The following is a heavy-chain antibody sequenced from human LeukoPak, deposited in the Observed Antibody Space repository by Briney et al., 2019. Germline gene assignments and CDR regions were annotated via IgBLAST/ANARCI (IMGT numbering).Heavy chain of an antibody. Sequence: PGGSLRLSCAASGFTFSSYWMSWVRQAPGKGLEWVANIKQDGSEKYYVDSVKGRFTISRDNAKNSLYLQMNSLRAEDTAVYYCARCHCSSTSCYTEGIFDYWGQGTLVTVSS. V-gene: IGHV3-7*02. CDR3: ARCHCSSTSCYTEGIFDY. CDR1: GFTFSSYW. J-gene: IGHJ4*02. D-gene: IGHD2-2*02. CDR2: IKQDGSEK.